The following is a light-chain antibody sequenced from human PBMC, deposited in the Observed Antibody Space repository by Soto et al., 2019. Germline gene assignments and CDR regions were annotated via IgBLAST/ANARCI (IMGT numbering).Light chain of an antibody. CDR3: QQYNNLPPS. Sequence: EIVMTQSPATLSVSPGERATLSCRASQSVSGNLAWYQQKPGQAPRLLIYGASTRATGIPARFSGSGSGTESTLTISSLQSEDFAVYYCQQYNNLPPSFGQGTKVEIK. CDR1: QSVSGN. V-gene: IGKV3-15*01. CDR2: GAS. J-gene: IGKJ1*01.